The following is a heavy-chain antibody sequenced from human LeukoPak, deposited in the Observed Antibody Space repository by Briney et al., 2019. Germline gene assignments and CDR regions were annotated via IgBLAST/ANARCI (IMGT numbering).Heavy chain of an antibody. V-gene: IGHV3-9*01. CDR3: ARLTNWNYYYYYYMDV. CDR2: ISWNSFTI. D-gene: IGHD1-1*01. J-gene: IGHJ6*03. Sequence: GGSLRLSCAASGFTFDDYAMHWVRQAPGKGLEWVSGISWNSFTIGYADSVKGRFTISRDNAKNSLYLQMNSLRAEDTALYYCARLTNWNYYYYYYMDVWGKGTTVTVSS. CDR1: GFTFDDYA.